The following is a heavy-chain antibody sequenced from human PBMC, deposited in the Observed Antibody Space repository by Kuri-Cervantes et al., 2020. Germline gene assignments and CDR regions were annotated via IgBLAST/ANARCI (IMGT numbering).Heavy chain of an antibody. CDR1: GGSISSYS. CDR2: VFTTGST. CDR3: ARDSSSRGSFDS. D-gene: IGHD6-13*01. J-gene: IGHJ4*02. Sequence: SETLSLTCTVSGGSISSYSWRWIRQPAGKGLEWIGRVFTTGSTNYNPSLKSRVTISVDKFKNQFSLKLSSVTAADTAVYYCARDSSSRGSFDSWGQGTLVTVSS. V-gene: IGHV4-4*07.